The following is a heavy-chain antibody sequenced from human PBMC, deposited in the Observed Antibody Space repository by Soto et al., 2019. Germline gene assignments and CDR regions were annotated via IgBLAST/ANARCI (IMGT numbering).Heavy chain of an antibody. Sequence: GGSLRLSCAASGFTFSSYWMHWVRQAPGKGLVWVSRINSDGSSTSYAYSVKGRFTISRDNAKNTLYLQMNSLRAEDTAVYYCARDPRLLTATSIAARRVWFDPWGQGTLVTVSS. CDR1: GFTFSSYW. V-gene: IGHV3-74*01. CDR2: INSDGSST. CDR3: ARDPRLLTATSIAARRVWFDP. D-gene: IGHD6-6*01. J-gene: IGHJ5*02.